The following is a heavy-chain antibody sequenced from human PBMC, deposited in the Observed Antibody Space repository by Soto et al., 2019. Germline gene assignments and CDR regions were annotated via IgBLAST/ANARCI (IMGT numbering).Heavy chain of an antibody. Sequence: PGGSLRLSCTASGFTFGDYAMSWFRQAPGKGLEWVGFIRSKAYGGTTEYAASVKGRFTISRDDSKSIAYLQMNSLKTEDTAVYYCTRAAVVAANNWFDPWGQGTLVTVSS. CDR2: IRSKAYGGTT. CDR1: GFTFGDYA. V-gene: IGHV3-49*03. J-gene: IGHJ5*02. D-gene: IGHD2-15*01. CDR3: TRAAVVAANNWFDP.